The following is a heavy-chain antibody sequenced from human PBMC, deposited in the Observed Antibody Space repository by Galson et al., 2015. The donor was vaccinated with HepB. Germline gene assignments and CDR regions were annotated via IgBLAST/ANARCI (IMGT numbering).Heavy chain of an antibody. CDR3: AKDQNCTKSVCYTYFYNGMDV. CDR1: KFSFRDYA. J-gene: IGHJ6*02. Sequence: SLRVSCAASKFSFRDYAMSWVRQAPGQGLEWGSFIRGSGIRQSYANSVKGRFTISRKNSNNMLYQQLHSLRAEDTAVYYCAKDQNCTKSVCYTYFYNGMDVWGQGTTVTVSS. V-gene: IGHV3-23*01. D-gene: IGHD2-8*01. CDR2: IRGSGIRQ.